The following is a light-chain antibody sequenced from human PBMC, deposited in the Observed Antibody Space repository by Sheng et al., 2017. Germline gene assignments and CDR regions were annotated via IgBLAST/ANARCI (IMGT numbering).Light chain of an antibody. CDR2: GAS. CDR1: QTITSNY. CDR3: QQYGSSSWT. Sequence: EIVLTQSPGTLSLSPGDRATLSCRASQTITSNYLAWYQQRPGQAPRLLIYGASTRATGIPARFSGGGSGTDFTLTISSLQSEDFAVYYCQQYGSSSWTFGQGTKVEIK. V-gene: IGKV3-20*01. J-gene: IGKJ1*01.